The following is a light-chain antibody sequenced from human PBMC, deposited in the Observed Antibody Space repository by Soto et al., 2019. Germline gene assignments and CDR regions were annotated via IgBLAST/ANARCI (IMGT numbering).Light chain of an antibody. Sequence: QSALTQPPSASGSPGQSVTISCTGTSIDVGSYNYVSWYQQHPGKAPKLMIYEVSKRPSGVPDRFSGSKSGNTASLTVSGLQAEDEAEYYCSSYAGSNIVFGGGTKLTVL. CDR1: SIDVGSYNY. V-gene: IGLV2-8*01. CDR3: SSYAGSNIV. J-gene: IGLJ2*01. CDR2: EVS.